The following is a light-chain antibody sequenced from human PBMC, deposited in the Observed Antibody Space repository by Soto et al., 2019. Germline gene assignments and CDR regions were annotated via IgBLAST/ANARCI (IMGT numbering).Light chain of an antibody. CDR2: DAF. CDR3: QQSYTTVYT. V-gene: IGKV1-39*01. CDR1: QTIGAN. Sequence: DIQMTQSPSSLSASVGDRVTITCRASQTIGANLNWYRQKLGKAPTLLIYDAFTLQSGVPSRFSGLGSGTDFALTITSLQPDDSATYYCQQSYTTVYTFGQGTKVDIK. J-gene: IGKJ2*01.